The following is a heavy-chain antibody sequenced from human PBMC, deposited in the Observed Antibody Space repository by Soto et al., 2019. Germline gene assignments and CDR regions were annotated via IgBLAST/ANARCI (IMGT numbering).Heavy chain of an antibody. V-gene: IGHV4-34*01. Sequence: SETLSLTCAVYGGSFSGYYWSWIRQPPGKGLEWIGEINHSGSTNYNPSLKSRVTISVDTSKNQFSLKLSPVTAADTAVYYCARQDPGYDFWSGYYWALRYFDYWGQGTLVTVSS. D-gene: IGHD3-3*01. CDR3: ARQDPGYDFWSGYYWALRYFDY. CDR1: GGSFSGYY. J-gene: IGHJ4*02. CDR2: INHSGST.